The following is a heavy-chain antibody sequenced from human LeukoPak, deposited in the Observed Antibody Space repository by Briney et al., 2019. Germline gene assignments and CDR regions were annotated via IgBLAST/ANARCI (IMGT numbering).Heavy chain of an antibody. Sequence: GGSLRLSCAASGFTFSSYAMSWVRQAPGKGLEWVSAISGSGGSTYYVDSVKGRFTISRDNSKNTLYLQMNCLRAEDTAVYYCAKNPSYSSGYYYGNYYYMDVWGKGTTVTVSS. CDR1: GFTFSSYA. V-gene: IGHV3-23*01. J-gene: IGHJ6*03. CDR3: AKNPSYSSGYYYGNYYYMDV. CDR2: ISGSGGST. D-gene: IGHD3-22*01.